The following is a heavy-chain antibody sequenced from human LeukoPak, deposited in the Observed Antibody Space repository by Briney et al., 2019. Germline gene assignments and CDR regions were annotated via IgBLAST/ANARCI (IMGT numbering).Heavy chain of an antibody. J-gene: IGHJ3*02. CDR3: ARDLWELPGGAFDI. V-gene: IGHV4-39*07. Sequence: PSETLSLTCTVSGGSISSSSYYWGWIRQPPGKGLEWIGSIYYSGSTYYNPSLKSRVTISVDTSKNQFSLKLSSVTAADTAVYYCARDLWELPGGAFDIWGQGTMVTVSS. D-gene: IGHD1-26*01. CDR1: GGSISSSSYY. CDR2: IYYSGST.